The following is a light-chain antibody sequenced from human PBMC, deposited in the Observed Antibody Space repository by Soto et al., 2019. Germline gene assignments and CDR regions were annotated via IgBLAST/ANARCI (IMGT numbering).Light chain of an antibody. CDR2: GAS. Sequence: IVMTQSPATLSVSPGERTTLSCRASQSVSSNLSGYQQKPVQAPKLLIYGASTRATGIPATFSGSGSGTELTPTISSLQSQDFAVYYCQQYNNWPWTFGQGTKVDI. V-gene: IGKV3-15*01. J-gene: IGKJ1*01. CDR3: QQYNNWPWT. CDR1: QSVSSN.